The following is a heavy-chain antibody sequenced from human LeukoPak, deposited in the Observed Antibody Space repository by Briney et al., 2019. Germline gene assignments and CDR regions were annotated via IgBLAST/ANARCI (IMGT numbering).Heavy chain of an antibody. CDR1: GYTFTGYY. CDR3: ARVLFDCSSTSCYAVGFDY. CDR2: INPNSGGT. D-gene: IGHD2-2*01. J-gene: IGHJ4*02. Sequence: ASVKVSCKASGYTFTGYYMHWVRQAPGQGLEWMGWINPNSGGTNYAKKFQGRVTMTRDTSISTAYMELSRLRSDDTAVYYCARVLFDCSSTSCYAVGFDYWGQGTLVTVSS. V-gene: IGHV1-2*02.